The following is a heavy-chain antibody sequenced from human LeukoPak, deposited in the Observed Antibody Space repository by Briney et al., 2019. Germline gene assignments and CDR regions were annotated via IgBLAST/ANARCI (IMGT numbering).Heavy chain of an antibody. CDR1: GFTFSSYS. CDR2: ISSSSSTI. CDR3: AKALVVAVDASRAFDN. D-gene: IGHD2-15*01. V-gene: IGHV3-48*01. J-gene: IGHJ4*02. Sequence: GGSLRLSCAASGFTFSSYSMNWVRQAPGKGLEWVSYISSSSSTIYYADSVKGRFTISRDNSKNTLYLHMNSLRGEDTAIYYCAKALVVAVDASRAFDNWGQGTLVTVSS.